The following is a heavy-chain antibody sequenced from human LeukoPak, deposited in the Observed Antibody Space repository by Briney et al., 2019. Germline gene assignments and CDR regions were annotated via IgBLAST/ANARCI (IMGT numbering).Heavy chain of an antibody. CDR1: GFILSSYW. V-gene: IGHV3-7*04. CDR3: ARVRDDYYFDY. D-gene: IGHD5-24*01. J-gene: IGHJ4*02. Sequence: GGSLRLSCAASGFILSSYWMSWVRQAPGKGLEWVANIKQGGSEKYYVDSVKGRFTISRDNAKNSLYLQTNSLRAEDTAVYYCARVRDDYYFDYWGQGTLVTVSS. CDR2: IKQGGSEK.